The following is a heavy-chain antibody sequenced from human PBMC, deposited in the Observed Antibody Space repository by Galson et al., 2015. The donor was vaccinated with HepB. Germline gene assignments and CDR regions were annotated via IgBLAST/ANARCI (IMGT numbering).Heavy chain of an antibody. Sequence: SLRLSCAASGFTFSRYAMSWVRQAPGKGLEWVSAISGSGGSTYYADSVKGRFTVSRDNSKNTLYLQMNSLRAEDTAVYYCAKDRWGFRELLPTFDYWGQGTLVTVSS. CDR3: AKDRWGFRELLPTFDY. CDR1: GFTFSRYA. J-gene: IGHJ4*02. D-gene: IGHD3-10*01. V-gene: IGHV3-23*01. CDR2: ISGSGGST.